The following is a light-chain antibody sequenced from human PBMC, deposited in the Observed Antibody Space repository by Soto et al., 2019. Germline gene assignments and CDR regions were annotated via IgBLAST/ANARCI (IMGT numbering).Light chain of an antibody. V-gene: IGKV3-15*01. Sequence: EIGLTQSPGTLSLSPGERATLSCRASQSLSSNLAWYQQKVGQPPRLLIYAASTRATGIPARFTGSESGTEFTLTISSLQSEDFAVYYCQQYRNSPVTFGGGTKVDIK. J-gene: IGKJ4*01. CDR1: QSLSSN. CDR2: AAS. CDR3: QQYRNSPVT.